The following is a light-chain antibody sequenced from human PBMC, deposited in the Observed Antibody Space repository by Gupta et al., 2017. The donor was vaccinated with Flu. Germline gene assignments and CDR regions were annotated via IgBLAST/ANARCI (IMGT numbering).Light chain of an antibody. Sequence: RVSISCSGSSSNIGRNTVNWYQQGPGTAPKLLIYNNNQRPSGVPDRFSGSKSGTSASLAISGLQSEDEADYYCAAWDDSLNGWVFGGGTKLTVL. CDR2: NNN. J-gene: IGLJ3*02. V-gene: IGLV1-44*01. CDR1: SSNIGRNT. CDR3: AAWDDSLNGWV.